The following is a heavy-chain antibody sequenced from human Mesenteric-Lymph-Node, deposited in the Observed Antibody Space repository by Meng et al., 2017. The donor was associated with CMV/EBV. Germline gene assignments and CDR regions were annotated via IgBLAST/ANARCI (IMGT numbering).Heavy chain of an antibody. CDR2: ISSSSTYI. CDR3: ASQGGEYCSSTSCYDGWYAFDI. V-gene: IGHV3-21*01. Sequence: CTMNWVRQAPGKGLEWVSSISSSSTYIFYADSVKGRFTISRDNAKNSLYLQMNSLRAEDTAVYYCASQGGEYCSSTSCYDGWYAFDIWGQGTMVTVSS. CDR1: CT. D-gene: IGHD2-2*01. J-gene: IGHJ3*02.